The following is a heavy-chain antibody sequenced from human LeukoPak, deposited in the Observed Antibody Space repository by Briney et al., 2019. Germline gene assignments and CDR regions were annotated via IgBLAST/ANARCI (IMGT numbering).Heavy chain of an antibody. CDR3: ARGGSYLSAFDI. Sequence: GRSLRLSCAASGFTFSSYAMHWVRQAPGKGLEWVSYISSSSSTIYYADSVKGRFTISRDNSKNTLYLQMNSLRAEDTAVYYCARGGSYLSAFDIWGQGTMVTVSS. D-gene: IGHD1-26*01. J-gene: IGHJ3*02. CDR2: ISSSSSTI. CDR1: GFTFSSYA. V-gene: IGHV3-48*01.